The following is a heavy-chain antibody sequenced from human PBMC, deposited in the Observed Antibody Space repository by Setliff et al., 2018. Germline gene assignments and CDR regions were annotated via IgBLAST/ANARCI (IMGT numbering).Heavy chain of an antibody. V-gene: IGHV1-69*13. D-gene: IGHD2-2*02. CDR3: ARDSRGLVPAAIEGSYYYYGMDV. Sequence: ASVKVSCKASGGTFSSYAISWVRQAPGQGLEWMGGIIPIFGIANYAQKFQGRVTITADESTSTAYMELSSLRSGDTAVYYCARDSRGLVPAAIEGSYYYYGMDVWGQGTTVTVSS. CDR2: IIPIFGIA. J-gene: IGHJ6*02. CDR1: GGTFSSYA.